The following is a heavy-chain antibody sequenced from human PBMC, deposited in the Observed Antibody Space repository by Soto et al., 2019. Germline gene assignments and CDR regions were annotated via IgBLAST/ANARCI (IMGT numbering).Heavy chain of an antibody. CDR1: GGSFSGYY. CDR3: AGGREKWLQLSY. CDR2: INHSGST. J-gene: IGHJ4*02. D-gene: IGHD5-12*01. Sequence: PSETLSLTCTVYGGSFSGYYWSWIRQPPGKGLEWIGEINHSGSTNYNPSLKSRVTISVDMSKNQLSLKLTSVTAADTAVYYCAGGREKWLQLSYWGQGTMVTVSS. V-gene: IGHV4-34*01.